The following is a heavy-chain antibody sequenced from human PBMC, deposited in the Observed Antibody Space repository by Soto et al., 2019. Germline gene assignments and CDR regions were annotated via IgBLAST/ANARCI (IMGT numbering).Heavy chain of an antibody. D-gene: IGHD3-22*01. CDR3: ARGFYYYDSSGYYTPPHFDY. CDR1: GGSVSSGSYY. J-gene: IGHJ4*02. V-gene: IGHV4-61*01. CDR2: IYYSGST. Sequence: SETLSLTCTVSGGSVSSGSYYWSWIRQPPGKGLEWIGYIYYSGSTNYNPSLKSRVTISVDTSKNQFSLKLSSVTAADTAVYYCARGFYYYDSSGYYTPPHFDYWGQGTLVTVPS.